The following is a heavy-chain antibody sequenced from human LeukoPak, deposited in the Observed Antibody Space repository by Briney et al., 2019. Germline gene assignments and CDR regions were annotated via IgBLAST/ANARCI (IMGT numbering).Heavy chain of an antibody. V-gene: IGHV1-18*01. Sequence: GASVKVSCKASGYTFTSYGISWVRQAPGQGREWMGWISAYNGNTNYAQKLQGRVTMTTDTSKRTAYREVRRLRYDDTAVYYCARVAAAGKGYNYWGQGTLVTVSS. CDR2: ISAYNGNT. CDR1: GYTFTSYG. J-gene: IGHJ4*02. CDR3: ARVAAAGKGYNY. D-gene: IGHD6-13*01.